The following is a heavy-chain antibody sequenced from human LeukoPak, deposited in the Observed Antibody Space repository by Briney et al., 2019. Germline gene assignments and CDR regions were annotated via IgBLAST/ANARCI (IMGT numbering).Heavy chain of an antibody. D-gene: IGHD4-17*01. CDR1: GYSFTNFW. J-gene: IGHJ6*03. Sequence: KPGESLRISCKASGYSFTNFWIGWVRQMPGKGLEWMGIIFSADSDTTYSPSFEGQVTISADKSISTAYLQWSSLKASDTAIYYCTRLNGDYPRFYYYMDVWGKGTTVTVSS. V-gene: IGHV5-51*03. CDR2: IFSADSDT. CDR3: TRLNGDYPRFYYYMDV.